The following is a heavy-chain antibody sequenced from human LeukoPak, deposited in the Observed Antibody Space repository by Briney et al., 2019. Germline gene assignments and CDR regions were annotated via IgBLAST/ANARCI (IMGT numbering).Heavy chain of an antibody. V-gene: IGHV4-34*01. Sequence: SRTLSLTCAVYAGSFSGNYWSWIRHPPGNGLEWIGEINHSVSTNYNPSLKSRVTISVDTSKNQFSLKLSSVTAADTAVYYCARGSWANFDYWGQGTLVTVSS. D-gene: IGHD6-13*01. J-gene: IGHJ4*02. CDR2: INHSVST. CDR1: AGSFSGNY. CDR3: ARGSWANFDY.